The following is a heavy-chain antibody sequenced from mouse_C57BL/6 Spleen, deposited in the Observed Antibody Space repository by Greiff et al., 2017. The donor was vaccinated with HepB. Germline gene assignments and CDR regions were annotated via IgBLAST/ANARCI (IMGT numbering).Heavy chain of an antibody. CDR3: ARRDYDGEGYFDY. J-gene: IGHJ2*01. Sequence: EVKVVESGGGLVKPGGSLKLSCAASGFTFSDYGMHWVRQAPEKGLEWVAYISSGSSTIYYADTVKGRFTISRDNAKNTLFLQMTSLRSEDTAMYYCARRDYDGEGYFDYWGQGTTLTVSS. CDR2: ISSGSSTI. V-gene: IGHV5-17*01. CDR1: GFTFSDYG. D-gene: IGHD2-4*01.